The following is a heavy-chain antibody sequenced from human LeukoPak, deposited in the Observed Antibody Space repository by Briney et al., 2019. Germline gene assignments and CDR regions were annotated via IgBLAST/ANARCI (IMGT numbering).Heavy chain of an antibody. CDR2: ISGSGGST. CDR1: GFTFSSYA. V-gene: IGHV3-23*01. J-gene: IGHJ4*02. Sequence: PGGSLRLSCAASGFTFSSYAMGWVRQAPGKGLEWVSAISGSGGSTYYADSVKGRFTISRDNSKNTLYLQMNSLRAEDTAVYYCAKDESEWLSACTYDYWGQGTLVTVSS. D-gene: IGHD3-3*01. CDR3: AKDESEWLSACTYDY.